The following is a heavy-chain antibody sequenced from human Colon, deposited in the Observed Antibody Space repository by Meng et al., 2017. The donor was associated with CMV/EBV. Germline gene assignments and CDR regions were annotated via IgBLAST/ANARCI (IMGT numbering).Heavy chain of an antibody. V-gene: IGHV4-34*01. CDR3: ARGYSNWFDP. CDR2: INHSGST. D-gene: IGHD4-11*01. J-gene: IGHJ5*02. Sequence: QVQLQQWGAGLLKPSETLSLTCAFLGGSLIGYYWSWIRQPPGKGLEWIGEINHSGSTNYNPSLKSRFTISVDTSKNQFSLKLSSVTAADTAVYYCARGYSNWFDPWGQGTLVTVSS. CDR1: GGSLIGYY.